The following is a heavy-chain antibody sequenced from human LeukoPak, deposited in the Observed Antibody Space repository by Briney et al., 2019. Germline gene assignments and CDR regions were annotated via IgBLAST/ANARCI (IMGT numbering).Heavy chain of an antibody. CDR2: ISGSGGST. V-gene: IGHV3-23*01. D-gene: IGHD2-15*01. J-gene: IGHJ5*02. Sequence: GVSLRLSCAASGFTFSSYAMSWVRQGPGKGLEWVSGISGSGGSTYYADSVKGRFTISRDNSKNTLYLQMNSLRAEDTAVYYCAKLPIVVVVAATWWFDPWGQGTLVTVSS. CDR1: GFTFSSYA. CDR3: AKLPIVVVVAATWWFDP.